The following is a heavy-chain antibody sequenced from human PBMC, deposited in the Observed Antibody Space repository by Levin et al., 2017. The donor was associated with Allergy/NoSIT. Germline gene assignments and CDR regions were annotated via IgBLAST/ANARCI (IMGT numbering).Heavy chain of an antibody. CDR3: AREGLYYDILTAVSSPMDV. D-gene: IGHD3-9*01. Sequence: PGGSLRLSCAASGFTFSSYGMHWVRQAPGKGLEWVAVIWYDGSNKYYADSVKGRFTISRDNSKNTLYLQMNSLRAEDTAVYYCAREGLYYDILTAVSSPMDVWGKGTTVTVSS. CDR1: GFTFSSYG. J-gene: IGHJ6*04. CDR2: IWYDGSNK. V-gene: IGHV3-33*01.